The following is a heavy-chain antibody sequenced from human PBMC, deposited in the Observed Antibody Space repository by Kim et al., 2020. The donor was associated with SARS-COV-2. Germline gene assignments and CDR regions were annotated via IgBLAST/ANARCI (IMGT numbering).Heavy chain of an antibody. Sequence: GGSLRLSCAASGFTFSSYWMSWVRQAPGKGLEWVANIKQDGSEKYYVDSVKGRFTISRDNAKNSLYLQMNSLRAEDTAVYYCARSSRLYGSGSYPLDYWGQGTLVTVSS. V-gene: IGHV3-7*03. CDR1: GFTFSSYW. D-gene: IGHD3-10*01. J-gene: IGHJ4*02. CDR2: IKQDGSEK. CDR3: ARSSRLYGSGSYPLDY.